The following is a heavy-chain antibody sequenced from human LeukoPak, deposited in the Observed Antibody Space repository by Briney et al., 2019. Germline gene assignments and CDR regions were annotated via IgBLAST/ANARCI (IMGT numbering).Heavy chain of an antibody. CDR3: ARSCRGLAGILDY. CDR2: IFSSGETI. CDR1: GFAFSDHY. V-gene: IGHV3-11*04. Sequence: PGGSLRLSCAASGFAFSDHYMSWVRQAPGKGLEWISYIFSSGETIFYADSVRGRFTISRDNAKNSVYLQMNSLRVEDTAVYFCARSCRGLAGILDYWGQGIPVTVSS. D-gene: IGHD7-27*01. J-gene: IGHJ4*02.